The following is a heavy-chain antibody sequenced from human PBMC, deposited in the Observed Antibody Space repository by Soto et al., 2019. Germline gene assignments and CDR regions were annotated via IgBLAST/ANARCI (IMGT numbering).Heavy chain of an antibody. J-gene: IGHJ4*02. D-gene: IGHD6-19*01. V-gene: IGHV1-3*01. CDR1: GYTFTSYA. CDR2: INAGNGNT. Sequence: ASVKVSCKASGYTFTSYAMHWVRQAPGQRLAWMGWINAGNGNTKYSQKFQGRVTTTRDTSASTAYMELSSLRPEDTAVYYCASIGIAVAERAWYWGQGTLVTVSS. CDR3: ASIGIAVAERAWY.